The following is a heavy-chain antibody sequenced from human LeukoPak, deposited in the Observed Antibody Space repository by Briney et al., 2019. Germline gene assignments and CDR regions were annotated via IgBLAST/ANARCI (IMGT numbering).Heavy chain of an antibody. CDR2: IKQDGREK. J-gene: IGHJ1*01. Sequence: PGGSLRLSCAASGFTFSSYWMSWVRQAPGKGLEWVANIKQDGREKYYVDSVKGRFTISRDNAKNSLFLQMNSLRAEDTAVYYCARSTDTYSNYGSRYFQHWGQGTLVTVSS. CDR3: ARSTDTYSNYGSRYFQH. CDR1: GFTFSSYW. D-gene: IGHD4-11*01. V-gene: IGHV3-7*01.